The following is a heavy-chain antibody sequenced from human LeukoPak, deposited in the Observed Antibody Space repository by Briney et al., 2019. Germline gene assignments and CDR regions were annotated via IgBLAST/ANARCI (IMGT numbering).Heavy chain of an antibody. Sequence: ASVKVSCKASGYTFTGYYMHWVRQAPGQGLEWMGWINPNSGGTNHAQKFQGRVTMTRDTSISTAYMELSRLRSDDTAVYYCATPERGYSGYDFGSWGQGTLVTVSS. J-gene: IGHJ4*02. CDR3: ATPERGYSGYDFGS. CDR1: GYTFTGYY. V-gene: IGHV1-2*02. D-gene: IGHD5-12*01. CDR2: INPNSGGT.